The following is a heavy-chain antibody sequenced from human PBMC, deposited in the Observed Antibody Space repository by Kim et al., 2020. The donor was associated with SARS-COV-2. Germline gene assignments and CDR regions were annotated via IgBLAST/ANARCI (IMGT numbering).Heavy chain of an antibody. V-gene: IGHV3-30*18. CDR2: ISYDGSNK. J-gene: IGHJ6*02. D-gene: IGHD6-13*01. CDR1: GFTFSSYG. CDR3: AKDSDSSSYGMDV. Sequence: GGSLRLSCAASGFTFSSYGMHWVRQAPGKGLEWVAVISYDGSNKYYADSVKGRFTISRDNSKNTLYLQMNSLRAEDTAVYYCAKDSDSSSYGMDVWGQGTTVTVSS.